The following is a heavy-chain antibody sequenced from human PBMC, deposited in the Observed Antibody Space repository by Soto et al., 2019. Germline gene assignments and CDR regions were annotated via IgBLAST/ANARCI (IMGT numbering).Heavy chain of an antibody. CDR2: ISAYNGNT. D-gene: IGHD6-6*01. J-gene: IGHJ4*02. CDR1: GYTFTSYG. CDR3: AREKHDSSSSGSPIFDY. V-gene: IGHV1-18*01. Sequence: ASVKVSCKASGYTFTSYGISWVRQAPGQGLEWMGWISAYNGNTNYAQKLQGRVTMTTDTSTSTAYMELRSLRSDDTAVYYCAREKHDSSSSGSPIFDYWGQGTLVTVSA.